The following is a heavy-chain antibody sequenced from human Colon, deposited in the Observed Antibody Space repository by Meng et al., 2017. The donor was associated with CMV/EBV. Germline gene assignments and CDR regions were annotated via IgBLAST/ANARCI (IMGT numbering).Heavy chain of an antibody. CDR3: ARGSGSRYSDHFRYNWFDP. D-gene: IGHD1-26*01. Sequence: ITTGDYYWTWIRQPPEKGLEWIGFISYRGTTHYNPSLKSRVIISEDTSKNQFSLQLTSVTAADSAVYFCARGSGSRYSDHFRYNWFDPWGQGVLVTVSS. V-gene: IGHV4-31*02. CDR2: ISYRGTT. J-gene: IGHJ5*02. CDR1: ITTGDYY.